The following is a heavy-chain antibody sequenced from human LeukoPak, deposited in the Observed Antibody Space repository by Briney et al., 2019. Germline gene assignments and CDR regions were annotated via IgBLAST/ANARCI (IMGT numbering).Heavy chain of an antibody. CDR1: GDSVSSISAT. CDR3: ARVIVVVPAAHFDY. D-gene: IGHD2-2*01. V-gene: IGHV6-1*01. J-gene: IGHJ4*02. CDR2: TYYRSKWYN. Sequence: SQTLSLTCAISGDSVSSISATWTWIRQSPSRGLEWLGRTYYRSKWYNDYAVSVKSRITINPDTSKNQFSLQLNSVTPEDTAVYYCARVIVVVPAAHFDYWGQGTLVTVSS.